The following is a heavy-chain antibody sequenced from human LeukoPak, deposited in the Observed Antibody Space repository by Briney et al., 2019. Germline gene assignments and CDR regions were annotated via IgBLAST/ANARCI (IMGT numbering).Heavy chain of an antibody. V-gene: IGHV1-2*06. D-gene: IGHD4-17*01. CDR3: ARGAQVSTVMLP. CDR1: GYTFTGYY. CDR2: INPNSGGT. J-gene: IGHJ4*02. Sequence: ASVKVSCKASGYTFTGYYMHWVRQAPGQGLEWMGRINPNSGGTNYAQKFQGRVTMTRDTSISTAYMELSRLRSDDTAVYYCARGAQVSTVMLPWGQGTLVTVPS.